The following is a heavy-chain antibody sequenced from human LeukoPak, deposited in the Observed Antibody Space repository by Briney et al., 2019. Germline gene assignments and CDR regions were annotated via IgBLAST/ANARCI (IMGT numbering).Heavy chain of an antibody. CDR3: ARGGYCSGTNCPWGSIDY. CDR1: GFNFSNYA. J-gene: IGHJ4*02. Sequence: PGRSLRLSCAASGFNFSNYAMHWVRQAPGKGLEWVAVISYDGSNKYYEESVKGRFTISRDDSKNTLYLQVNSLRAEDTAVYYCARGGYCSGTNCPWGSIDYWGQGTLVTVSS. V-gene: IGHV3-30-3*01. D-gene: IGHD2-2*01. CDR2: ISYDGSNK.